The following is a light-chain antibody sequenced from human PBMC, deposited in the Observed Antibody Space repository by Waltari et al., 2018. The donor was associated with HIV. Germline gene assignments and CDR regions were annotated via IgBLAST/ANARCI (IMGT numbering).Light chain of an antibody. Sequence: VLTQSPDSLAVSLGERATINCKSSQSVLYNSDNKNYLAWYQQKPGQPPNLLISWASTRESGVPDRFSGSGSGTDFTLTISSLQAEDVAIYYCQQYRTSWTFGQGTKVEIK. CDR1: QSVLYNSDNKNY. V-gene: IGKV4-1*01. J-gene: IGKJ1*01. CDR3: QQYRTSWT. CDR2: WAS.